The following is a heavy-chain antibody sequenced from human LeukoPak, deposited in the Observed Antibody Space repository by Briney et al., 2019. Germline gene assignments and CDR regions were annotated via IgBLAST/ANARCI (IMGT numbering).Heavy chain of an antibody. CDR3: ARKTVEVADRKPGGWVSYYYYIDA. CDR2: INSRGSTM. Sequence: GGSLRLSCSASGFAFGNFEMNWVRQAPGKGLEWLSYINSRGSTMYYADSVKGRFTISRDNAKNSLYLQMNSLRSEDTAVYYCARKTVEVADRKPGGWVSYYYYIDAWGKGTTVIISS. CDR1: GFAFGNFE. V-gene: IGHV3-48*03. J-gene: IGHJ6*03. D-gene: IGHD5-24*01.